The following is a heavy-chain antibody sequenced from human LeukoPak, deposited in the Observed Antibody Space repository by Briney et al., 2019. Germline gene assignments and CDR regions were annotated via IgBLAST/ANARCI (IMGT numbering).Heavy chain of an antibody. J-gene: IGHJ4*02. CDR1: GFTFSNAW. CDR2: VHLDGRT. V-gene: IGHV4-4*02. CDR3: AREGGFYRPLDY. D-gene: IGHD3-3*01. Sequence: GSLRLSCAACGFTFSNAWMSWVRQAPGKGLEWIGEVHLDGRTNYNPSLTGRLTMSVDLYENHISLKLTSVTAADTAVYYCAREGGFYRPLDYSGQGTLVTVSS.